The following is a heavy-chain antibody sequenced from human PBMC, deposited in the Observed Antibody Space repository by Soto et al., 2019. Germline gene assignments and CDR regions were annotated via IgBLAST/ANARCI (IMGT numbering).Heavy chain of an antibody. D-gene: IGHD2-15*01. J-gene: IGHJ3*02. CDR3: AREDIVVVVAATGAFDI. Sequence: GGSLRLSCAASGFTFSSYAMHWVRQAPGKGLEWVAVISYDGSNKYYADSVKGRFTISRDNSKNTLYLQMNSLRAEDTAVYYCAREDIVVVVAATGAFDIWGQGTMVTVSS. CDR2: ISYDGSNK. V-gene: IGHV3-30*04. CDR1: GFTFSSYA.